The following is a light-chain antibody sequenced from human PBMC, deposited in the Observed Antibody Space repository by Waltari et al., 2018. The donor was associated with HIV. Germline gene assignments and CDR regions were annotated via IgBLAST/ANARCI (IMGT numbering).Light chain of an antibody. CDR1: QSVFYSSNNKNY. J-gene: IGKJ3*01. Sequence: DIVMTQSPDSLAVSLGERATINCKSSQSVFYSSNNKNYLAWYQQKPGQPPKLLIYWASTRESGVPDRFRGSGSGTDFTLTISSLQAEDVAVYYCQQYYSTPIAFGPGTKVHIK. V-gene: IGKV4-1*01. CDR2: WAS. CDR3: QQYYSTPIA.